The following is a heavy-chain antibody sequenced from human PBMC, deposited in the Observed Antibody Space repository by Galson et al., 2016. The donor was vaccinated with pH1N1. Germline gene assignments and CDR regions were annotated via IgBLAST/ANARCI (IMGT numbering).Heavy chain of an antibody. CDR3: ARDFCGGDCYFDY. J-gene: IGHJ4*02. D-gene: IGHD2-21*02. Sequence: SLRLSCAVSGFILSSYGMHWVRQAPGKGLEWVAGIWYDGSNKHYGDSVKGRFTISRDNSKNTLYLQMSSLRGDDTAVYYCARDFCGGDCYFDYWGQGTLVTVSS. CDR1: GFILSSYG. CDR2: IWYDGSNK. V-gene: IGHV3-33*01.